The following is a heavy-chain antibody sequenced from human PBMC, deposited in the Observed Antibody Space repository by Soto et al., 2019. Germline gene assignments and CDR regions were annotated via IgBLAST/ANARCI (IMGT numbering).Heavy chain of an antibody. D-gene: IGHD6-13*01. CDR2: ISHDGSNK. V-gene: IGHV3-30*18. J-gene: IGHJ6*02. CDR3: AKGLRGSSWYGVYYYYGMDV. Sequence: QVQLVESGGGVVQPGRSLRLSCAASGFTFSSYGMHWVRQAPGKGLEWVAVISHDGSNKYYADSVKGRFTISRDNSKNTLYLQMNRGRAEDTAVYYCAKGLRGSSWYGVYYYYGMDVWGQGTTVTVSS. CDR1: GFTFSSYG.